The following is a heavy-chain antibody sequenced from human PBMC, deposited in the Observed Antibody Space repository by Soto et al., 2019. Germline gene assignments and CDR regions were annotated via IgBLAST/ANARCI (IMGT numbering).Heavy chain of an antibody. Sequence: ASVKVSCKVSGYTLTEXSMHWVRQAPGKGLEWMGGFDPEDGETIYAQKFQGRVTMTEDTSTDTAYMELSSLRSEDTAVYYCATASSGWYYYYGMDVWGQGTTVTVSS. D-gene: IGHD6-19*01. CDR3: ATASSGWYYYYGMDV. CDR2: FDPEDGET. V-gene: IGHV1-24*01. CDR1: GYTLTEXS. J-gene: IGHJ6*02.